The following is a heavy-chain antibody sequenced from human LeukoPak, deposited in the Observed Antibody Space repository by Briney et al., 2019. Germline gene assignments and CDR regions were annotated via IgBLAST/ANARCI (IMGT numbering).Heavy chain of an antibody. D-gene: IGHD3-22*01. Sequence: PGGSLRLSCAASGFTFSSYAMSWVRQAPGKGLEWVSAILASGGSMYYADSVRGRFTISRDNSKNTLYLRMNSLRAEDTAVYYCAKNYYDSGGPWVWFFDLWGRGTLVTVSS. CDR3: AKNYYDSGGPWVWFFDL. J-gene: IGHJ2*01. CDR1: GFTFSSYA. V-gene: IGHV3-23*01. CDR2: ILASGGSM.